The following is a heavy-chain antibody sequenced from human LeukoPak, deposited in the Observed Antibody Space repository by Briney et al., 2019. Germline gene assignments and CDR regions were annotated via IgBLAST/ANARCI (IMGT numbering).Heavy chain of an antibody. CDR1: GFTFSSYS. CDR2: ISSSSSYI. J-gene: IGHJ3*02. D-gene: IGHD3-10*01. Sequence: PGGSLRLSCAASGFTFSSYSMNWVRQAPGKGLEWVSSISSSSSYIYYADSVKGRFTISRDNAKNSLYLQMNSLRAEDTAVYYCARAKIEDSGAFDIWGQGTMVTVSS. CDR3: ARAKIEDSGAFDI. V-gene: IGHV3-21*01.